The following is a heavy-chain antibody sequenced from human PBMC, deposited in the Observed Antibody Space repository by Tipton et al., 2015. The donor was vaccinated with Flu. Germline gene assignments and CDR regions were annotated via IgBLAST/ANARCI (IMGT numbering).Heavy chain of an antibody. D-gene: IGHD6-19*01. CDR3: AKDKYGSGWFDAFDI. J-gene: IGHJ3*02. V-gene: IGHV3-9*01. CDR1: GFTFHDYA. Sequence: RSLRLSCVASGFTFHDYAMHWVRQAPGKGLEWVSGISWNSGGIDYADSVKGRFTISRDNAKNSLYLQMNSLRAEDTALYYCAKDKYGSGWFDAFDIWGQGTMVTVSA. CDR2: ISWNSGGI.